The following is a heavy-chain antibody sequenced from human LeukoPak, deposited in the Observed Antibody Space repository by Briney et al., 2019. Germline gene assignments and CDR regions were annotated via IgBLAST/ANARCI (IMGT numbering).Heavy chain of an antibody. Sequence: ASVKVSCKASGYTFTSYDINWVRQATGQGLEWMGWMNPNSGNTGYAQKFQGRVTMTRNTSISTAYMELSSLRSEDTAVYYCARGPYLDIVVVVAANFDYWGQGILVTVSS. D-gene: IGHD2-15*01. J-gene: IGHJ4*02. CDR2: MNPNSGNT. V-gene: IGHV1-8*01. CDR1: GYTFTSYD. CDR3: ARGPYLDIVVVVAANFDY.